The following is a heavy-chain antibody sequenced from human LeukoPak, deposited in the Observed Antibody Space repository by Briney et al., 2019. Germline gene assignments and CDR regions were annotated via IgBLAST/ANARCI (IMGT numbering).Heavy chain of an antibody. CDR1: GVTFSSYA. J-gene: IGHJ4*02. Sequence: PGGALRLSCAASGVTFSSYAISWVRQAPGKGRGWVSAISGTGGNTHYADTVKGQFTISRDNSQNTVYLQMNSLRAEDTALYYCAKRGHYDPGVLRAPFDYWGQGTLVTVSS. CDR2: ISGTGGNT. D-gene: IGHD3-22*01. V-gene: IGHV3-23*01. CDR3: AKRGHYDPGVLRAPFDY.